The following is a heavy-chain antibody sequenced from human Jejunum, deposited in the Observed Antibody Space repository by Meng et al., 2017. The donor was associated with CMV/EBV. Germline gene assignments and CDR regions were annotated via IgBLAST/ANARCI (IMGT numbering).Heavy chain of an antibody. CDR1: GISVTTNY. V-gene: IGHV3-66*01. CDR3: ARGAMSFES. J-gene: IGHJ5*01. CDR2: IYSGGDKT. Sequence: QLVESGGGLVQPGGSLRLSCAVSGISVTTNYMTWVRQTPGKGLEWVSVIYSGGDKTYYADSVKGRFTIFRDSSRNTLYLQMTSLRAGDTALYYCARGAMSFESWGQGTLVTVSS.